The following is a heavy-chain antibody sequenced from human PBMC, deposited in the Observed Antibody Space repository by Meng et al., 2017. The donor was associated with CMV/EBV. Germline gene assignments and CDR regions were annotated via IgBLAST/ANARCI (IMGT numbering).Heavy chain of an antibody. V-gene: IGHV4-39*07. CDR3: ARDSAVAGVVDY. Sequence: QLQLQESGPGLVKPSETLSLTCTVSGGYISSSSYYWGWIRQPPGKGLEWIGSIYYSGSTYYNPSLKSRVTISVDTSKNQFSLKLSSVTAADTAVYYCARDSAVAGVVDYWGQGTLVTVAS. CDR1: GGYISSSSYY. J-gene: IGHJ4*02. CDR2: IYYSGST. D-gene: IGHD6-19*01.